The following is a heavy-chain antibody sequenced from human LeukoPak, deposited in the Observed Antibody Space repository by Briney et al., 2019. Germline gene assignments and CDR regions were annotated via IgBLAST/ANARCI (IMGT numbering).Heavy chain of an antibody. CDR2: ITFSGGT. J-gene: IGHJ5*02. CDR3: ARDSVYATNWYDP. D-gene: IGHD2-8*01. V-gene: IGHV4-59*01. Sequence: SETLSLTCTVSGGSISSSNWNWTRLAPGKGLEWIGYITFSGGTNYNPSLGSRVTISLDMSKNHFSLKLTSVTAADTAIYYCARDSVYATNWYDPWGQGTLVTVSS. CDR1: GGSISSSN.